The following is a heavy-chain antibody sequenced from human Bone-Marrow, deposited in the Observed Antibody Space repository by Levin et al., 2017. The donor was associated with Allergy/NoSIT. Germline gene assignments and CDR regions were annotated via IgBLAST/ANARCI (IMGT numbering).Heavy chain of an antibody. J-gene: IGHJ4*02. Sequence: GGSLRLSCVASGFRFSDYVLNWVRQAPGKGLEWVSVISGSGENTYYADSVKGRFTISRDTSKNTLYLQMNSLSAEDTAIYYCVQTPGAIVVTPYFDFWGQGTLVTVSS. CDR1: GFRFSDYV. CDR3: VQTPGAIVVTPYFDF. V-gene: IGHV3-23*01. D-gene: IGHD2-21*01. CDR2: ISGSGENT.